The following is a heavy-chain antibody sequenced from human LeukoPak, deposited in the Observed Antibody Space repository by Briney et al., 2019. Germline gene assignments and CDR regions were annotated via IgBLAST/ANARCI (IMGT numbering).Heavy chain of an antibody. V-gene: IGHV3-23*01. Sequence: PGGSLRLSCAASGFTFSSDAMSWVRQAPGKGLEWVSAISAGGAITSYADSVKGRFTISRDNSKNTLFLQMNSLRAEDTAVYYCAKREVQRCCDCWGQGTLVTVSS. J-gene: IGHJ4*02. CDR2: ISAGGAIT. D-gene: IGHD1-1*01. CDR1: GFTFSSDA. CDR3: AKREVQRCCDC.